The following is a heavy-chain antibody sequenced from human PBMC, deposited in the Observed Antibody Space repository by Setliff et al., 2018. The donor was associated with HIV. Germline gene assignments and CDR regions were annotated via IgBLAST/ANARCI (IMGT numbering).Heavy chain of an antibody. V-gene: IGHV4-39*01. CDR1: GGSISSSGHY. D-gene: IGHD3-22*01. Sequence: PSETLSLTCTVSGGSISSSGHYWAWIRQPPGKGLEWIGSIYYSGTTYYNPSLKSRVTMSVDTSKNQFSLKLSSVTAADTAVYYCARGDTYYHDRSGYVKSALDALDIWGRGTLVTVSS. CDR3: ARGDTYYHDRSGYVKSALDALDI. CDR2: IYYSGTT. J-gene: IGHJ3*02.